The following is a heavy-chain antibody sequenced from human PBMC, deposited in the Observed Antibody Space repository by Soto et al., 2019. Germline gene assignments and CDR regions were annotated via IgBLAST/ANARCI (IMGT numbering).Heavy chain of an antibody. CDR3: PRGTPRNWFDS. Sequence: EVHVVESGGGLVQPGGSLRLSCEASGATFANYWMHWVRQVPGKGLVWVSRISNDGSDITYADSVKGRFTASRDNTKNQGSLQTNNLSGGDPAVYYCPRGTPRNWFDSWGPGTLVTVSS. CDR1: GATFANYW. D-gene: IGHD2-15*01. CDR2: ISNDGSDI. J-gene: IGHJ5*01. V-gene: IGHV3-74*01.